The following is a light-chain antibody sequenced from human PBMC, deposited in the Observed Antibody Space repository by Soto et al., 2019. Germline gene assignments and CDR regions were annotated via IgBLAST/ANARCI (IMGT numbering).Light chain of an antibody. CDR3: LQAKTFPLT. V-gene: IGKV1-12*01. J-gene: IGKJ4*01. CDR2: ATS. CDR1: QGLSGW. Sequence: DIQMTQSPSSVSASVGDRVTITCRASQGLSGWLAWYQQKPGKAPRVLIYATSTLESGVPSRFSGSGSETDFTLTINSLQPEDFATDYWLQAKTFPLTFGAGTKVEIK.